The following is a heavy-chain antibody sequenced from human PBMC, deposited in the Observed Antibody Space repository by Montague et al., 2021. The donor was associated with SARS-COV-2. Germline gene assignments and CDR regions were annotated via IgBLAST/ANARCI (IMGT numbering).Heavy chain of an antibody. V-gene: IGHV4-59*01. CDR2: VLDIESS. D-gene: IGHD3-16*01. Sequence: SETLSLTCTVSGGSISRYFCYWIRQTPGEGLEWMGYVLDIESSIXNPSLQSRITILLDTPKNQFSLRLNAVTAADTAVYYRARVTLGGRDGRTRQYEGLDSWGQGILVTVSS. CDR1: GGSISRYF. J-gene: IGHJ4*02. CDR3: ARVTLGGRDGRTRQYEGLDS.